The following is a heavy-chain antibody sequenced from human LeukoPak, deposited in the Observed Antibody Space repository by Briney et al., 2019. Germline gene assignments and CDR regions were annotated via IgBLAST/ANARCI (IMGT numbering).Heavy chain of an antibody. J-gene: IGHJ6*02. D-gene: IGHD3-3*01. Sequence: GASVKVSCKASGGTFSSYAISWVRQAPGQGLEWMGGIIPIFGTANYAQKFQGRVTITADESTSTAYMELSSLRSEDTAVYYCAKREYYDFWSGYYYYGMDVWGQGTTVTVSS. CDR3: AKREYYDFWSGYYYYGMDV. CDR2: IIPIFGTA. V-gene: IGHV1-69*13. CDR1: GGTFSSYA.